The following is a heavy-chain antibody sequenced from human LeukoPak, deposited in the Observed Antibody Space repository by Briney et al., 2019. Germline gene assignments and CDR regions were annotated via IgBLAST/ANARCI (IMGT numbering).Heavy chain of an antibody. CDR3: AREPRRMVYARYYYYGMDV. Sequence: PSETLSLTCAVYGGSFSGYYWSWIRQPPGKGLEWIGEINHSGSTNYNPSLKSRVTISVDTSKNQFSLKLSSVTAADTAVYYCAREPRRMVYARYYYYGMDVWGQGTTVTVSS. D-gene: IGHD2-8*01. V-gene: IGHV4-34*01. J-gene: IGHJ6*02. CDR2: INHSGST. CDR1: GGSFSGYY.